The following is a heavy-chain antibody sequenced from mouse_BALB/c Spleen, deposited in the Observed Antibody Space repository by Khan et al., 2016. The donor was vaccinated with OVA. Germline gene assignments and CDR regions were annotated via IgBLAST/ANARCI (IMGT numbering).Heavy chain of an antibody. CDR1: GYTFTSYW. V-gene: IGHV1-52*01. CDR3: ASARTGTGDY. CDR2: IDPYASET. D-gene: IGHD4-1*01. J-gene: IGHJ2*01. Sequence: QVQLQQPGAELVRPGASVKLSCKASGYTFTSYWMNWVKQRPEQGLEWIGRIDPYASETHYNQKFKNKAILTVDKSSSTAYLQLSNLTSEGSAVYYCASARTGTGDYWGQGTTLTVSS.